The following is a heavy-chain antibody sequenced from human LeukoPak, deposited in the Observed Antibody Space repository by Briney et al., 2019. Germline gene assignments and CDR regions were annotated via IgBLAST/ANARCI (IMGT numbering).Heavy chain of an antibody. J-gene: IGHJ4*02. Sequence: GESLKISCKGSGHSFTSYWIGWVRQMPGKGLEWMGIIYPGDSDTRYSPSFQGQVTISADKSISTAYLQWSSLKASDTAMYYCARSGYSSNWSLDYWGQGTLVTVSS. CDR3: ARSGYSSNWSLDY. CDR1: GHSFTSYW. V-gene: IGHV5-51*01. D-gene: IGHD6-13*01. CDR2: IYPGDSDT.